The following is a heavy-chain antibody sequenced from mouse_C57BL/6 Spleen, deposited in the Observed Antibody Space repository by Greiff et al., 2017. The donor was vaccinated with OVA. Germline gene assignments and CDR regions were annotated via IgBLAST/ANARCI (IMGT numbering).Heavy chain of an antibody. D-gene: IGHD2-3*01. CDR3: TAYDGYYEAWFAY. CDR2: IRLKSDNYAT. Sequence: EVKLVESGGGLVQPGGSMKLSCVASGFTFSNYWMNWVRQSPEKGLEWVAQIRLKSDNYATHYAESVKGRFTISRDDSKSSVYLQMNNLRAEDTGIYYCTAYDGYYEAWFAYWGQGTLVTVSA. J-gene: IGHJ3*01. V-gene: IGHV6-3*01. CDR1: GFTFSNYW.